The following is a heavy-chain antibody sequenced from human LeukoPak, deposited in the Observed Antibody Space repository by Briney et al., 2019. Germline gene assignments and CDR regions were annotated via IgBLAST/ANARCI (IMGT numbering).Heavy chain of an antibody. CDR2: ISGSGGST. CDR1: GFTFSSYA. Sequence: PGGSLRLSCAASGFTFSSYAMSWVRQAPGKGLEWVSAISGSGGSTYYADSVKGRFTTSRDNSKNTLYLQMNSLRAEDTAVYYCAKDPTSFGSSWYRTGWFDPWGQGTLVTVSS. V-gene: IGHV3-23*01. CDR3: AKDPTSFGSSWYRTGWFDP. D-gene: IGHD6-13*01. J-gene: IGHJ5*02.